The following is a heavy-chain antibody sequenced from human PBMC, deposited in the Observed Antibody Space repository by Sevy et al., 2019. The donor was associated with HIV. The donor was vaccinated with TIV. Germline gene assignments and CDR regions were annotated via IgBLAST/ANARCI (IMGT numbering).Heavy chain of an antibody. CDR1: GGSISSSRHY. CDR2: RFYSGGA. D-gene: IGHD3-16*01. CDR3: ARHPLGNWFDL. V-gene: IGHV4-39*01. J-gene: IGHJ5*02. Sequence: SETLSLTCTVSGGSISSSRHYWGWIRQSPGKRLEWIGSRFYSGGAYYNPSLQTRVTISVDTSNNQFSLNVNSVTAAEPAVYYCARHPLGNWFDLWGQGLLVTVSS.